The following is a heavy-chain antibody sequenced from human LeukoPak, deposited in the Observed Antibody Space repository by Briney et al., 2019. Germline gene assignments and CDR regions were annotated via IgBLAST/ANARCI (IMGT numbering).Heavy chain of an antibody. Sequence: GGSLRLSCAASGFTFSSYTMNWVRQAPGKGLEWVSAISGSGGSTYYADSVKGRFTISRDNSKNTLYLQMNSLRAEDTAVYYCAKDFAVTTHAEYFQHWGQGTLVTVSS. D-gene: IGHD4-17*01. CDR2: ISGSGGST. J-gene: IGHJ1*01. CDR1: GFTFSSYT. V-gene: IGHV3-23*01. CDR3: AKDFAVTTHAEYFQH.